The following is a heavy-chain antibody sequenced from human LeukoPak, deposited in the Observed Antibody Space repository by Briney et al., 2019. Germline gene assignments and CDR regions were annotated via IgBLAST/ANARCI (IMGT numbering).Heavy chain of an antibody. J-gene: IGHJ4*02. CDR1: GFTFSSYG. Sequence: PGGSLRLSCAASGFTFSSYGMHWVRQAPGKGLEWVAFIRYDGSNKYYADSVKGRFTISRDNSKNTLYLQMNSLRAEDTAVYYSAKDSGDYDFWSGRYFDYWGQGTLVTVSS. CDR2: IRYDGSNK. V-gene: IGHV3-30*02. D-gene: IGHD3-3*01. CDR3: AKDSGDYDFWSGRYFDY.